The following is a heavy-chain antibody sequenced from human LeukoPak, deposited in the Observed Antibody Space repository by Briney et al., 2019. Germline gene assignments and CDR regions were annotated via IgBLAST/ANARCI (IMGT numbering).Heavy chain of an antibody. CDR1: GYTFTGYY. CDR3: ARSSSSWYQYYYYGMDV. V-gene: IGHV1-2*02. D-gene: IGHD6-13*01. J-gene: IGHJ6*02. Sequence: ASVKASCKASGYTFTGYYMHWVRQAPGQGLEWMGWINPNSGGTNYAQKFQGRVTMTRDTSISTAYMELSRLRSDDTAVYYCARSSSSWYQYYYYGMDVWGQGTTVTVSS. CDR2: INPNSGGT.